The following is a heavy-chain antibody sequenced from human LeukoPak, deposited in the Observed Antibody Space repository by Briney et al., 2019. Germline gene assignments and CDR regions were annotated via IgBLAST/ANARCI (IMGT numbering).Heavy chain of an antibody. CDR1: GGTFSSYA. Sequence: SVKVSCKASGGTFSSYAISWVRQAPGQGLEWMGRIIPILGIANYAQKFQGRVTITADKSTSTAYMELSSLRSEDTAVYYCARNNWNDGNFDYWGQGTLVTVSS. CDR2: IIPILGIA. D-gene: IGHD1-20*01. CDR3: ARNNWNDGNFDY. V-gene: IGHV1-69*04. J-gene: IGHJ4*02.